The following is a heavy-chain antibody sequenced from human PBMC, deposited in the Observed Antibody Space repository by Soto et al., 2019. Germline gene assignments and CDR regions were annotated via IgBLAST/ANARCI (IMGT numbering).Heavy chain of an antibody. Sequence: QLQLQESGSGLVKPSQTLSLTCAVSGGSISSGGYSWSWIRQPPGKGLEWIGYIYHSGSTYYNPSLKSRVTLPVDRSKNQFSLKLSSVTAADTAVYYCARGNDYWGQGTLVTVSS. CDR1: GGSISSGGYS. CDR3: ARGNDY. V-gene: IGHV4-30-2*01. CDR2: IYHSGST. J-gene: IGHJ4*02. D-gene: IGHD4-4*01.